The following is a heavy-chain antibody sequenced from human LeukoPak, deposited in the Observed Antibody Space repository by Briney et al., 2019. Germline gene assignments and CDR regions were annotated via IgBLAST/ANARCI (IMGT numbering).Heavy chain of an antibody. CDR1: GFTFSGYS. CDR3: TRGEELLADY. CDR2: ISSSSTYI. J-gene: IGHJ4*02. D-gene: IGHD2-15*01. V-gene: IGHV3-21*01. Sequence: PGGSLRLSCAASGFTFSGYSMNWVRRAPGKGLEWVSSISSSSTYIYYADSVKGRFTISRDNAKNSLYLQMNSLRAEDTAVYYCTRGEELLADYWGQGTLVTVSS.